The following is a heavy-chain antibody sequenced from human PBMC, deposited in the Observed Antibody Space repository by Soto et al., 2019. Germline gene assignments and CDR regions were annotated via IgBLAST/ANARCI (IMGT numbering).Heavy chain of an antibody. V-gene: IGHV4-31*03. CDR2: IYNSGTT. CDR3: ARDPAP. CDR1: GGSITRGGYY. Sequence: PSETLSLTCTVSGGSITRGGYYWSWIRQHPGKGLEWIGYIYNSGTTYYNPSLKSRVTISVDTSKNQFSLKLTSVTAEDTAVYYCARDPAPWGQGTLVTVSS. J-gene: IGHJ5*02.